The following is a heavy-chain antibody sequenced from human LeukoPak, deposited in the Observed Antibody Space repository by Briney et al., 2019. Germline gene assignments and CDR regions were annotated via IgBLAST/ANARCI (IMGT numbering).Heavy chain of an antibody. Sequence: GGSLRLACAASGFTFDDYAMHWVRQAPGKVLEWVSGISWNSGSIGYADSVKGRFTISRDNAKNSLYLQMNSLRAEDTALYYCAKDKGIYSGSYTGYIDYWGQGTLVTVSS. CDR3: AKDKGIYSGSYTGYIDY. CDR2: ISWNSGSI. D-gene: IGHD1-26*01. J-gene: IGHJ4*02. CDR1: GFTFDDYA. V-gene: IGHV3-9*01.